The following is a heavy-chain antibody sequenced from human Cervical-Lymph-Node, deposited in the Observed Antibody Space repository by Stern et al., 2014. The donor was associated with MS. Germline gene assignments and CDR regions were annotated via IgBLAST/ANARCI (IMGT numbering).Heavy chain of an antibody. J-gene: IGHJ6*02. Sequence: QVQLVQSGAEVKKPGASVKVSCKASGYSFTAYYMDWVRQAPGQGLEWMGRINPNRGVTDYARKLQGRVTMTRDTSITTAYMELSSLRSDDTAKYFCASGPYTMDVWGQGTTVTVSS. CDR2: INPNRGVT. CDR1: GYSFTAYY. CDR3: ASGPYTMDV. V-gene: IGHV1-2*06.